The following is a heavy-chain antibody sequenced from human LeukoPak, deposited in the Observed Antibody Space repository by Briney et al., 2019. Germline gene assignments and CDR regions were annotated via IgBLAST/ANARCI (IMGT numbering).Heavy chain of an antibody. Sequence: SETLSLTCAVYGGSFGGYYWSWIRQPPGKGLEWIGEINHSGSTNYNPSLKSRVTISVDTSKNQFSLKLSSVTAADTAVYYCARKDIVVVPAASYYFDYWGQGTLVTVSS. CDR3: ARKDIVVVPAASYYFDY. V-gene: IGHV4-34*01. CDR1: GGSFGGYY. D-gene: IGHD2-2*01. J-gene: IGHJ4*02. CDR2: INHSGST.